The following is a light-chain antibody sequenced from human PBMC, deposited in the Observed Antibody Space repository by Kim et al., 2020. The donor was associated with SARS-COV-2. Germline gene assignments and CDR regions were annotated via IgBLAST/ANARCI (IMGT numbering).Light chain of an antibody. CDR2: AAS. CDR1: QSISSY. J-gene: IGKJ4*01. Sequence: SVGDRVTITCRASQSISSYLNWYQQKPGQAPKLLIYAASSLQSGVPSRFSGSGSGTDFTLTISSLQPEDFATYYCQQSYSTPKLTFGGGTKVDIK. CDR3: QQSYSTPKLT. V-gene: IGKV1-39*01.